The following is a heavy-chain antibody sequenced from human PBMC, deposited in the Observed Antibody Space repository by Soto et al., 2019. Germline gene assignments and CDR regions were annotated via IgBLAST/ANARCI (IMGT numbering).Heavy chain of an antibody. Sequence: GGSLRLSCTASGFNFGDYAMSWVRQAPGKGLEWVGFIRSKAYGGTTEYAASVKGRFTISRDDSKSIAYLQMNSLKTEDTAVYYCTREAIYCGGDCYSDYWGQGTLVTVSS. J-gene: IGHJ4*02. V-gene: IGHV3-49*04. CDR3: TREAIYCGGDCYSDY. D-gene: IGHD2-21*02. CDR1: GFNFGDYA. CDR2: IRSKAYGGTT.